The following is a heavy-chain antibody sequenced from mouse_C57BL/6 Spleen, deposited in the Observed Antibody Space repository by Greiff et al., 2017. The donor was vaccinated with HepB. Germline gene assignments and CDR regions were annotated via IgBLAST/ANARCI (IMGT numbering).Heavy chain of an antibody. J-gene: IGHJ4*01. Sequence: VHLVESGPGLVAPSQSLSITCTVSGFSFTSYGVDWVRQSPGKGLEWLGVIWGVGSTNYNSALKSRLSISKDNSKSQVFLKMNSLQTDDTAMYYCASGVKGAMDYWGQGTSVTVSS. V-gene: IGHV2-6*01. CDR2: IWGVGST. D-gene: IGHD2-2*01. CDR3: ASGVKGAMDY. CDR1: GFSFTSYG.